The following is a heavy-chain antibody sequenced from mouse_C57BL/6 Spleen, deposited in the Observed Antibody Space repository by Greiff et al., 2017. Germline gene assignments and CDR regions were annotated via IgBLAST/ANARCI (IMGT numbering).Heavy chain of an antibody. CDR1: GFSLSTSGMG. V-gene: IGHV8-12*01. D-gene: IGHD2-4*01. CDR2: IYWDDDK. Sequence: QVTLKVCGPGILQSSQTLSLTCSFSGFSLSTSGMGVSWIRQPSGKGLEWLAHIYWDDDKRYNPSLKSRLTISKDTSRNQVFLKITSVDTADTATYYGARRDDYSWFAYCGQGTLVTVSA. CDR3: ARRDDYSWFAY. J-gene: IGHJ3*01.